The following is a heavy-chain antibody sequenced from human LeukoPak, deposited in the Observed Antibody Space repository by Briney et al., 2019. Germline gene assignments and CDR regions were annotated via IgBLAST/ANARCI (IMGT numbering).Heavy chain of an antibody. Sequence: PGGSLRLSCAASGFTFSNYSMNWARQAPGKGLEWVAVISYDGSNKYYADSVKGRFTISRDNAKNSLYLQMNSLRAEDTALYYCAKGFDSQYYMDVWGKGTTVTIS. CDR1: GFTFSNYS. V-gene: IGHV3-30*18. D-gene: IGHD3-9*01. CDR2: ISYDGSNK. J-gene: IGHJ6*03. CDR3: AKGFDSQYYMDV.